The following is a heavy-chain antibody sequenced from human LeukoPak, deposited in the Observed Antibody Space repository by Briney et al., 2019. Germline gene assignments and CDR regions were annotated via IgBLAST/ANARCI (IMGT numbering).Heavy chain of an antibody. CDR2: IYPGDSHT. CDR1: GYSFPNYW. J-gene: IGHJ5*02. Sequence: RGESLKISCKGSGYSFPNYWIGWVRQLPGKGLEWMGIIYPGDSHTRYSPSFQDQVTISVDKSISTAYLQWSSLKASDTAMYYCARGPYAYTSSATLGSYNWFDPWGQGSLVTVSS. CDR3: ARGPYAYTSSATLGSYNWFDP. V-gene: IGHV5-51*01. D-gene: IGHD2-2*02.